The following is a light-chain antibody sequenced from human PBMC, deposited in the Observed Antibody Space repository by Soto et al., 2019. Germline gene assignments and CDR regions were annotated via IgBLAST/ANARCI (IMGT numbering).Light chain of an antibody. CDR3: QQYNNWPSWT. V-gene: IGKV3-15*01. Sequence: EIVLTQSPGTLSLSPGERGTLSCRASQGVDNNYLVWYQQKPGQAPRLLIYGASTRATGLPARFSGSGSGTEFTLTISSLQSEDFAVYYCQQYNNWPSWTFGQGTKVDIK. CDR2: GAS. CDR1: QGVDNNY. J-gene: IGKJ1*01.